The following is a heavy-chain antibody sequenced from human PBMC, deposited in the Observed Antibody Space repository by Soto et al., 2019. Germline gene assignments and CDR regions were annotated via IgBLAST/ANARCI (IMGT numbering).Heavy chain of an antibody. Sequence: EVQLLESGGGLVQPGGSLRLSCAASGFTFSSYAMSWVRQAPGKGLEWVSAISGSGGSTYYADSVKGRFTISRDNSKNTLFLQMNSLRAEDTAVYYCAKDPVGTAMVIPYYYYGMDVWAKGPRSPSP. CDR1: GFTFSSYA. CDR2: ISGSGGST. J-gene: IGHJ6*02. V-gene: IGHV3-23*01. D-gene: IGHD5-18*01. CDR3: AKDPVGTAMVIPYYYYGMDV.